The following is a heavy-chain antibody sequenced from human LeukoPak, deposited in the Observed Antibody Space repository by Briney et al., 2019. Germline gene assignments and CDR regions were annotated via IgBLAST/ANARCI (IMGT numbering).Heavy chain of an antibody. CDR1: GYTLSDFF. CDR2: IIPIFGTA. Sequence: SVKVSCKASGYTLSDFFIHWVRQAPGQGLEWMGGIIPIFGTANYAQKFQGRVTITTDESTSTAYMELSSLRSEGTAVYYCASRVAARRGSGFDYWGQGTLVTVSS. V-gene: IGHV1-69*05. J-gene: IGHJ4*02. D-gene: IGHD6-6*01. CDR3: ASRVAARRGSGFDY.